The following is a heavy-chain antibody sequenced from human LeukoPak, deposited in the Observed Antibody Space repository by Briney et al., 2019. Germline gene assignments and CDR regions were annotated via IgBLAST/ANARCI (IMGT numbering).Heavy chain of an antibody. CDR2: IIPIRNTV. CDR1: GGTLTSHG. D-gene: IGHD6-13*01. Sequence: GASVSVSCKASGGTLTSHGISWVRQAPGQGLEWMGRIIPIRNTVNYAQKFQGRLTIAAETSTSTAYMDLSSLRSEDTAVYYCATDRAEQQGVQLYYYFGMDVWGQGTKVTVSS. CDR3: ATDRAEQQGVQLYYYFGMDV. J-gene: IGHJ6*02. V-gene: IGHV1-69*04.